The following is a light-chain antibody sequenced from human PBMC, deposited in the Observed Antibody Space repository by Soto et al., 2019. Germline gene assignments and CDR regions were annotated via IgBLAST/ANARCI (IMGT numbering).Light chain of an antibody. CDR1: QSISSY. V-gene: IGKV1-39*01. CDR3: QQSYTTPWT. CDR2: GAS. Sequence: DIPMTQSPSSLSASVGDRVTITCRTSQSISSYLNWYQQKPGKAPNLLIYGASSLQSGVPSRFSGSGSATDFTLTISSLQPEDFASYYCQQSYTTPWTFGQGTKVEIK. J-gene: IGKJ1*01.